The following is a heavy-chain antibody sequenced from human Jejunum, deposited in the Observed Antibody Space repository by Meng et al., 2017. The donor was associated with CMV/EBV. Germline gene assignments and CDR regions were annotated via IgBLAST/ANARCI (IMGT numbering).Heavy chain of an antibody. CDR3: VRGGGNDLTFDY. Sequence: QVKLVESGGGLVKPGESLRLSCEASGFTFSDYYMSWIRQVPGKGLEWLSYVSSYGDYTDYADSVRARFIMSRDNAKNSLYLQMNSLEVEDTAVYFCVRGGGNDLTFDYWGQGVLVTVSS. CDR2: VSSYGDYT. J-gene: IGHJ4*02. CDR1: GFTFSDYY. V-gene: IGHV3-11*05. D-gene: IGHD1-1*01.